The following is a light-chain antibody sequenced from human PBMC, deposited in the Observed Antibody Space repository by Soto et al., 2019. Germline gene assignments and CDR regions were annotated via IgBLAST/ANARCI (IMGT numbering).Light chain of an antibody. CDR1: QSISSY. J-gene: IGKJ1*01. V-gene: IGKV1-39*01. Sequence: DIQMTQSPSSLSASVGDRVTITCRASQSISSYLNWYQQKPGKAPKLLIYAASSLQSGVPSRFSGSGSGTDFTLTISSLQPEDCATYYCQQSYSIPWTFGQGTKVEIK. CDR3: QQSYSIPWT. CDR2: AAS.